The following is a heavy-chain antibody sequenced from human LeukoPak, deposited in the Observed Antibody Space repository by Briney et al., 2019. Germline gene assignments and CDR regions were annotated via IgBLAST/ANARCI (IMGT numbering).Heavy chain of an antibody. CDR2: IYHSGRA. CDR3: AREGTSGWYNY. J-gene: IGHJ4*02. D-gene: IGHD6-19*01. Sequence: PSETLSLTCAVSGFSTSSGYYWGWIRQPPGKGLEWIGIIYHSGRAYYSPSLKSRVTISVDTSKNQFSLHLSSMTAADTAVYYCAREGTSGWYNYWGQGTLVTVSS. CDR1: GFSTSSGYY. V-gene: IGHV4-38-2*02.